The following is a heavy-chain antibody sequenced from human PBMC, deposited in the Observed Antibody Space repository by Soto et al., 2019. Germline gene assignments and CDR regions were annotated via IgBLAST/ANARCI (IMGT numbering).Heavy chain of an antibody. D-gene: IGHD1-26*01. J-gene: IGHJ4*02. V-gene: IGHV1-24*01. CDR3: ATRTFGLLLLDY. Sequence: MHWVRQAPGKGLEWMGGFDPEDGETIYAQKFQGRVTMTEDTSTDTAYMELSSLRSEDTAVYYRATRTFGLLLLDYWGQGTLVTVSS. CDR2: FDPEDGET.